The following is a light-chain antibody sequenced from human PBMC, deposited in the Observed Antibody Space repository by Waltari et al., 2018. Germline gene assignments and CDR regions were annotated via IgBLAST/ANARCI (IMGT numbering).Light chain of an antibody. V-gene: IGLV2-23*02. CDR2: GVT. CDR1: SSDIGAYNL. J-gene: IGLJ3*02. CDR3: CSYADGTTSV. Sequence: QSALTQPASVSGSPGQSITIPCTGTSSDIGAYNLVSWYQQPPGKAPKVIIYGVTERPSGVSDRFSGSKSANTASLTISGLQAEDEADYYCCSYADGTTSVFGGGTKVTVL.